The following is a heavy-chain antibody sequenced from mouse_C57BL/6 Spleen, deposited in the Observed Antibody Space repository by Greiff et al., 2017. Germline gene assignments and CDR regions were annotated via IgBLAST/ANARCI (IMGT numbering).Heavy chain of an antibody. CDR2: IHPNSGST. D-gene: IGHD2-5*01. CDR3: ARDYSNYEGYYFDY. J-gene: IGHJ2*01. V-gene: IGHV1-64*01. Sequence: VQLQQPGAELVKPGASVKLSCKASGYTFTSYWMHWVKQRPGQGLEWIGMIHPNSGSTNYNEKFKSKATLTVDKSSSTAYMKLSSLTSEDSAVXYCARDYSNYEGYYFDYWGQGTTLTVSS. CDR1: GYTFTSYW.